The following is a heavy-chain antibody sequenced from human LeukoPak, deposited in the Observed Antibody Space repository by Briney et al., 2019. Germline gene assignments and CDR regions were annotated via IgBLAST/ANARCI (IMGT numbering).Heavy chain of an antibody. CDR1: GFTFDDYA. CDR2: ISWNSGSI. J-gene: IGHJ4*02. V-gene: IGHV3-9*01. CDR3: AKDIEGGWERFDY. D-gene: IGHD1-26*01. Sequence: SLRLSCAASGFTFDDYAMHWVRQAPGKGLEWVSGISWNSGSIGYADSVKGRFTISRDNAKNSLYLQMNSLRAEDTALYYCAKDIEGGWERFDYWGQGTLVTVSS.